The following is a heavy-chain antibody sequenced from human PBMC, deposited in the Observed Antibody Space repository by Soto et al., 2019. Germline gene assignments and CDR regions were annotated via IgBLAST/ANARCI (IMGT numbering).Heavy chain of an antibody. V-gene: IGHV3-72*01. CDR2: SRNKANSYTT. CDR3: ARGGPYEPLVY. Sequence: GGSLRLSCVASGFTFSDYYMDWARQAPGKGLEWVGRSRNKANSYTTEYAASVKGRFSISRDVSKNSLYLQTNSLKTDDTAVYYCARGGPYEPLVYWGQGTLVTVSS. J-gene: IGHJ4*02. D-gene: IGHD3-22*01. CDR1: GFTFSDYY.